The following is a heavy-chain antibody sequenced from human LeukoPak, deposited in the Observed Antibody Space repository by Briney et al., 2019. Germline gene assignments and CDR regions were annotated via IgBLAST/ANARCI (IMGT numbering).Heavy chain of an antibody. V-gene: IGHV3-30-3*01. CDR1: GFTFSSYA. J-gene: IGHJ6*02. D-gene: IGHD3-10*01. Sequence: GGSLRLSCAASGFTFSSYAMHWVRQAPGKGLEWVAVISYDGSNKYYADSVKGRFTISRDNSKNTLYLQMNSLRAEDTAVYYCAREGPRITMVRKGMDVWGQGTTVTVSS. CDR3: AREGPRITMVRKGMDV. CDR2: ISYDGSNK.